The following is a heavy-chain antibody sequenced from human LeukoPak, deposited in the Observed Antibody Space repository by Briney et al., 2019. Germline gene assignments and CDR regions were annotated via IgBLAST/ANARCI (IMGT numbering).Heavy chain of an antibody. J-gene: IGHJ4*02. CDR2: IYPGDSDT. CDR3: ARHIDPDGYSSGWPFDY. D-gene: IGHD6-19*01. CDR1: GYSLTSYW. Sequence: GESLKISCKGSGYSLTSYWIGWVRQMPGKGLEWMGIIYPGDSDTRYSPSFQGQVTISADKSISTAYLQWSSLKASDTAMYYCARHIDPDGYSSGWPFDYWGQGTLVTVSS. V-gene: IGHV5-51*01.